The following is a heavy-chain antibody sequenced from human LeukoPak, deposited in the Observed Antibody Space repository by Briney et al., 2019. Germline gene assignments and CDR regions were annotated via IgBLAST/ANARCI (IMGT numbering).Heavy chain of an antibody. Sequence: PSETLSLTCTVSGASISSYYWSCIRQPPGKGLEWIGYIYYRGSTNYNPSLKSRVTISADTSKHQFSLKLNSVTAADTAVYYCARHFSTDPFDYWGQGTPVTVSS. CDR3: ARHFSTDPFDY. D-gene: IGHD2-2*01. CDR2: IYYRGST. J-gene: IGHJ4*02. CDR1: GASISSYY. V-gene: IGHV4-59*08.